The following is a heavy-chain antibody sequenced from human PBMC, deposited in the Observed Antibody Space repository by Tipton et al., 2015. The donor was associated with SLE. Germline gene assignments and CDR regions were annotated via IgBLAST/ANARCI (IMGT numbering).Heavy chain of an antibody. J-gene: IGHJ4*02. CDR1: RFTVSSNY. Sequence: QLVQSGGGLVKPGGSLRLSCAASRFTVSSNYMSWVRQAPGKGLEWVSVIYSGGSTYYADSVKGRFTISRDNSKNTLYLQMNSLRAEDTAVYYCARTPPIAAAGYCDYWGQGTLVTVSA. CDR3: ARTPPIAAAGYCDY. CDR2: IYSGGST. V-gene: IGHV3-53*01. D-gene: IGHD6-13*01.